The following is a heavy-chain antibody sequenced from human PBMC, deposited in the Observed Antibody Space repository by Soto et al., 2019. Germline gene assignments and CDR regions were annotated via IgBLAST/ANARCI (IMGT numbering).Heavy chain of an antibody. CDR3: ARDGSDPVYSYGYNYYYGMGV. J-gene: IGHJ6*02. CDR2: ISAYNGNT. CDR1: GYTFTSYG. V-gene: IGHV1-18*01. Sequence: ASVKVSCKASGYTFTSYGISWVRQAPGQGLEWMGWISAYNGNTNYAQKLQGRVTMTTDTSTSTAYMELRSLRSDDTAVYYCARDGSDPVYSYGYNYYYGMGVWGQGTTVTVSS. D-gene: IGHD5-18*01.